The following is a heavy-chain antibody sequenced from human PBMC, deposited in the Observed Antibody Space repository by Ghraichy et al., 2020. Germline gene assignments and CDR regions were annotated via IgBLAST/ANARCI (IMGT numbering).Heavy chain of an antibody. CDR2: ISSSSSTI. V-gene: IGHV3-48*01. J-gene: IGHJ4*02. CDR1: GFTFSSYS. CDR3: AKNGGSGSYSAFLDY. D-gene: IGHD1-26*01. Sequence: GESLNISCAASGFTFSSYSMNWVRQAPGKGLEWVSYISSSSSTIYYADSVKGRFTISRDNSKNTLYLQMNSLRAEDTAVYYCAKNGGSGSYSAFLDYWGQGTLVTVSS.